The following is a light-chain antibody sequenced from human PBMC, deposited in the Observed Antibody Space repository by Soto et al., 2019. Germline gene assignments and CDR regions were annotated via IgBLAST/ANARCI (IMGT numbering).Light chain of an antibody. J-gene: IGKJ1*01. CDR2: KAS. V-gene: IGKV1-5*03. CDR1: QSISSW. Sequence: DIQMTKTPSTLSASVGDRVTITCRASQSISSWLAWYQQKPGKPPKLLIYKASSLETGVPSRFSGSGSGTEFTLTISSLQPDDFATYYCQQYNSFPTFGQGTKVEIK. CDR3: QQYNSFPT.